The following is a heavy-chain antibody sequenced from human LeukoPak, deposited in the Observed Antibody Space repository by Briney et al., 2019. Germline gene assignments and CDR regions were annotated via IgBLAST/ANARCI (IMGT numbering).Heavy chain of an antibody. V-gene: IGHV4-4*07. CDR2: IYTSGST. J-gene: IGHJ6*03. Sequence: SETLSLTCTVSGGSISSYYWSWIRQPAGKGLEWIGRIYTSGSTNYNPSLKSRVTMSVDTSKNQFSLKLSSVTAADTAVYYCSRVIRSNTEYYYYMDGWGKGTTVTVSS. CDR3: SRVIRSNTEYYYYMDG. D-gene: IGHD2/OR15-2a*01. CDR1: GGSISSYY.